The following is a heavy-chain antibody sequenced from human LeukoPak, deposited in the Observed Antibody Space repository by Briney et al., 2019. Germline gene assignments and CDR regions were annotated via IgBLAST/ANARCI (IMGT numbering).Heavy chain of an antibody. CDR2: MNPNSGNT. Sequence: GASVKVSCKASRYTFTSYDINWVRQATGQRVEWMGWMNPNSGNTGYAQKFQGRVTTTRNTSISTAYMELSSLRSEDTAVYYCARVLAADDGLYNWFDPWGQGTLVTVSS. CDR1: RYTFTSYD. V-gene: IGHV1-8*01. J-gene: IGHJ5*02. CDR3: ARVLAADDGLYNWFDP. D-gene: IGHD6-13*01.